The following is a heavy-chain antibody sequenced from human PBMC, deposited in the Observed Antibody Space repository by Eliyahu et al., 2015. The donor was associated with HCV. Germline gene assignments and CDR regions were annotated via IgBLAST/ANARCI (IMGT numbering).Heavy chain of an antibody. CDR3: AREYGENPGD. CDR2: ISGSGSYI. D-gene: IGHD1-14*01. J-gene: IGHJ3*01. V-gene: IGHV3-21*01. CDR1: GFTFSNYN. Sequence: EVQVVESGGGLVKPGGSLRLSCAASGFTFSNYNMNWVRQAPGKGLEWVSSISGSGSYIYYAHSVKGRFTVSRDNAKNSLFLQMNSLTAEDTALYYCAREYGENPGDWGQGTMVTVSS.